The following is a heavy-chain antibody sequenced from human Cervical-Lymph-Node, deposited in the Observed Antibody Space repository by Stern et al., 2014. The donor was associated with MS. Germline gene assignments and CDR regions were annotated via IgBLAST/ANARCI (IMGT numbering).Heavy chain of an antibody. CDR2: IKSQTDGGTT. Sequence: EVQLEESGGGLVKPGGSLSISCAASGFAFSNDWMTWVRQAPGKGLEWVGRIKSQTDGGTTDYAPPVKGRFIISRDHSKNTLYLQMNSLKTEHTAVYYCATVGPWGQGTLVIVPS. V-gene: IGHV3-15*01. CDR3: ATVGP. CDR1: GFAFSNDW. J-gene: IGHJ5*02.